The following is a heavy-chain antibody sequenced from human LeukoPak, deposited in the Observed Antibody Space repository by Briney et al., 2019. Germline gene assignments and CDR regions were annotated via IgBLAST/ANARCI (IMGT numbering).Heavy chain of an antibody. CDR1: GFTFSSYA. D-gene: IGHD6-19*01. V-gene: IGHV3-23*01. CDR3: AKDTPGYSSGWYSVGSGY. Sequence: GGSLRLSCAASGFTFSSYAMSWVRQAPGKGLEWVSAISGSGGSTYYADSVKGRFTISRGNSKNTLYLQTNSLRAEDTAVYYCAKDTPGYSSGWYSVGSGYWGQGTLVTVSS. CDR2: ISGSGGST. J-gene: IGHJ4*02.